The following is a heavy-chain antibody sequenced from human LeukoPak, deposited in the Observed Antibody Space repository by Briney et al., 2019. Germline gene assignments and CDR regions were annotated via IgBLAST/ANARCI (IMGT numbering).Heavy chain of an antibody. V-gene: IGHV4-39*07. CDR1: GGSISSSSYY. D-gene: IGHD5-18*01. CDR3: ARLDPGYSYGYGDDY. CDR2: IYYSGST. Sequence: SETLSLTCTVSGGSISSSSYYWGWIRQPPGKGLEWIGSIYYSGSTYYNPSLKSRVTISVDTSKNQFSLKLSSVTAADTAVYYCARLDPGYSYGYGDDYWGQGTLVTVSS. J-gene: IGHJ4*02.